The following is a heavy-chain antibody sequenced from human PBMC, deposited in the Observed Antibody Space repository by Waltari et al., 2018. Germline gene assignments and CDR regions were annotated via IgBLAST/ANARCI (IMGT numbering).Heavy chain of an antibody. D-gene: IGHD6-19*01. J-gene: IGHJ5*02. V-gene: IGHV4-59*01. CDR1: GGSISSYY. CDR3: ARVGVSGWYPVWFDP. CDR2: IYYSGST. Sequence: QVQLQESGPGLVKPSATLSLTCTVPGGSISSYYWSWIRQPPGKGLEWIGYIYYSGSTNYNPSLKSRVTISVDTSKNQFSLKLSSVTAADTAVYYCARVGVSGWYPVWFDPWGQGTLVTVSS.